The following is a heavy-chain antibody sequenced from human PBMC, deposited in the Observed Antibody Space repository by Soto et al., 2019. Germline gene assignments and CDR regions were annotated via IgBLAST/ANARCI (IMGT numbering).Heavy chain of an antibody. J-gene: IGHJ6*03. CDR1: GYSFTSYG. V-gene: IGHV1-18*01. D-gene: IGHD4-17*01. CDR3: ARSTVTVTNYYYYMDV. Sequence: ASVKVSCKASGYSFTSYGISWVRQATGQGLEWMGWISAYNGNTNYAQKLQGRVTMTTDTSTSTAYMELRSLRSDDTAVYYCARSTVTVTNYYYYMDVWGKGTTVTVSS. CDR2: ISAYNGNT.